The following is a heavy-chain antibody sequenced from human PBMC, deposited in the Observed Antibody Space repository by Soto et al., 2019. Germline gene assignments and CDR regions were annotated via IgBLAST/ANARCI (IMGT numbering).Heavy chain of an antibody. CDR2: INPNSGGT. Sequence: ASVKVSCKASGYTFTGYYMHWVRQAPGQGLEWMGWINPNSGGTNYAQKFQGWVTMTRDTSISTAYMELSRLRSDDTAVYYCARGGEYCSSTSCPWAFEIWGQGTMVTVSS. J-gene: IGHJ3*02. V-gene: IGHV1-2*04. CDR1: GYTFTGYY. D-gene: IGHD2-2*01. CDR3: ARGGEYCSSTSCPWAFEI.